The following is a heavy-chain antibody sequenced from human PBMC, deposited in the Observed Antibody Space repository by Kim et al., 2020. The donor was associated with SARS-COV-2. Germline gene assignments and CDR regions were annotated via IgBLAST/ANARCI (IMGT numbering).Heavy chain of an antibody. CDR3: ARLYCSGGSWRCYFDY. V-gene: IGHV4-34*01. D-gene: IGHD2-15*01. Sequence: SLKSRVTISVDTSKNQFSLKLSSGTAADTAVYYCARLYCSGGSWRCYFDYWGQGTLVTVSS. J-gene: IGHJ4*02.